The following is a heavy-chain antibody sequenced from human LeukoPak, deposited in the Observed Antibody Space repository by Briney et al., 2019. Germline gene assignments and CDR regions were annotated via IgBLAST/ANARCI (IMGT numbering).Heavy chain of an antibody. J-gene: IGHJ3*02. CDR3: ARPQPVEYSSSSGAFDI. CDR1: GGSISSYY. Sequence: SETLSLTCTVSGGSISSYYWSWIRQPPGKGLEWIGYIYTSGSTNYNLSLKSRVTISVDTSKNQFSLKLSSVTAADTAVYYCARPQPVEYSSSSGAFDIWGQGTMVTVSS. D-gene: IGHD6-6*01. CDR2: IYTSGST. V-gene: IGHV4-4*09.